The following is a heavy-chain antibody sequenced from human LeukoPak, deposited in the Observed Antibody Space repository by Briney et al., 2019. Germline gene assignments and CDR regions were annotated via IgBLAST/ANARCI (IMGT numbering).Heavy chain of an antibody. CDR1: GYSFTSYD. CDR2: MNPNSGNT. V-gene: IGHV1-8*01. D-gene: IGHD3-22*01. CDR3: ARGWNYYDSSGLNDAFDI. Sequence: ASVKVSCKASGYSFTSYDINWVRQATGQGLEWMGWMNPNSGNTGYAQKFQGRVTMTRNTSISTAYMELSSLRSEDTAVHYCARGWNYYDSSGLNDAFDIWGQGTMVTVSS. J-gene: IGHJ3*02.